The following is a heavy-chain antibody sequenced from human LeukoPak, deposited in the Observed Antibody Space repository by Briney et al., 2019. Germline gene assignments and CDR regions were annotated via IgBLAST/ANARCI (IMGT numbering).Heavy chain of an antibody. Sequence: GRSLRLSCAASGFAFSRYTRHWVRRAPGKGLEWVAVISYDGSNKYYADSVKGRFTISRDNSKNTLYLQMNSLRAEDTAVYYCACEENSSGYSFDYWGQGTLVTVSS. CDR2: ISYDGSNK. CDR3: ACEENSSGYSFDY. J-gene: IGHJ4*02. V-gene: IGHV3-30-3*01. D-gene: IGHD3-22*01. CDR1: GFAFSRYT.